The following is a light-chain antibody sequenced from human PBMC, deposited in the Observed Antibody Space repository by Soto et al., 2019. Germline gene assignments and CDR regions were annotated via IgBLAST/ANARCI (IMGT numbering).Light chain of an antibody. CDR1: QSITTY. CDR3: QQIYSAPLT. J-gene: IGKJ4*01. Sequence: DIQMTQSPSSLSASVGDRVTITCRASQSITTYLNWYRQKPGKAPKLLIYAASSFQSGVPSRFSGSGSETEFNLSISSLQPEDFATYFCQQIYSAPLTFGGGTKVEIK. V-gene: IGKV1-39*01. CDR2: AAS.